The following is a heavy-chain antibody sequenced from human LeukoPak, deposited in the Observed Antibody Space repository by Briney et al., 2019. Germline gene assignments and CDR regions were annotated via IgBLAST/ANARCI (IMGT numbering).Heavy chain of an antibody. V-gene: IGHV3-48*03. J-gene: IGHJ4*02. CDR2: ISSSGSTI. D-gene: IGHD6-19*01. CDR1: GFTFSSYE. CDR3: ARADGSGWLTY. Sequence: PGGSLRLSCAASGFTFSSYEMNWVRQAPGKGLEWVSYISSSGSTIYYADSVKGRFTISRDNAKNSLYLQMNSLRAEGTAVYYCARADGSGWLTYWGQGTLVTVSS.